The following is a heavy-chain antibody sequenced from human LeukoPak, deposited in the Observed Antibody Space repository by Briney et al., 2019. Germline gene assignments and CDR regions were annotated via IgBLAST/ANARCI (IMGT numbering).Heavy chain of an antibody. CDR2: IRYDGSNK. CDR1: GFTFSSCG. CDR3: AKGMYYYDSSGYSKLDY. D-gene: IGHD3-22*01. Sequence: GGSLRLSCAASGFTFSSCGMHWVRQAPGKGLEWVAFIRYDGSNKYYADSVKGRSTISRDNSKNTLYLQMNSLRAEDTAVYYCAKGMYYYDSSGYSKLDYWGQGTLVTVSS. J-gene: IGHJ4*02. V-gene: IGHV3-30*02.